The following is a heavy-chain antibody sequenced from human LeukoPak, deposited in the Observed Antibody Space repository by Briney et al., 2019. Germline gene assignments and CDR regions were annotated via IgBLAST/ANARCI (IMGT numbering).Heavy chain of an antibody. J-gene: IGHJ5*02. CDR3: AREVLWFGEFLSKSNRFAP. V-gene: IGHV4-59*01. CDR2: IYYSGST. Sequence: SETLSLTCTVSGGSISSYYWSWIRQPPGKGLEWIGYIYYSGSTNYNPSLKSRVTISVDTSKNQFSLKLSSVTAADTAVYYCAREVLWFGEFLSKSNRFAPWGQGTLVTVSS. D-gene: IGHD3-10*01. CDR1: GGSISSYY.